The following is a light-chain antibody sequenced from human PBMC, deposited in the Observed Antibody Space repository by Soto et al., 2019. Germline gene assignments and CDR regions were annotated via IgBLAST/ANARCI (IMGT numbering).Light chain of an antibody. J-gene: IGKJ2*01. CDR3: QQYSTYPYI. CDR1: QSISSF. Sequence: DIQMTQSPSSLSASVGDRVTITCRASQSISSFLNWYQQKPGKAPKLLIYAASSLQSGVPSRFSGGGIGTEFSLSISSLQPDDFATYYCQQYSTYPYIFGQGTKVDI. V-gene: IGKV1-39*01. CDR2: AAS.